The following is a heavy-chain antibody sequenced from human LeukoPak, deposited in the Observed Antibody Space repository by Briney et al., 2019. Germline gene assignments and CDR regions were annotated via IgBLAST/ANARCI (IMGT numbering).Heavy chain of an antibody. Sequence: ASVKVSCKASGHTFTGYYMHWVRQAPGQGLKWMGWISAYNGNTNYARKLQGRVTMTTDTSTSTAYMELRSLRSDDTAVYYCARAGDTITMVRGVIILPYYYYMDVWGKGTTVTVSS. D-gene: IGHD3-10*01. CDR3: ARAGDTITMVRGVIILPYYYYMDV. CDR2: ISAYNGNT. J-gene: IGHJ6*03. V-gene: IGHV1-18*04. CDR1: GHTFTGYY.